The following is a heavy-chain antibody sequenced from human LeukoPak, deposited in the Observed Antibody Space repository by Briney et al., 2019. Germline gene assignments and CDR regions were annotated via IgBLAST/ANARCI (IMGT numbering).Heavy chain of an antibody. CDR1: GFTFSSYW. CDR3: ASDLAAEHAFDI. V-gene: IGHV3-74*01. J-gene: IGHJ3*02. D-gene: IGHD6-13*01. Sequence: EGSLRLSCAASGFTFSSYWMHWVRQAPGKGLVWVSRINSDGSSTSYADSVKGRFTISRDNAKNTLYLQMNSLRAEDTAVYYCASDLAAEHAFDIWGQGTMVTVSS. CDR2: INSDGSST.